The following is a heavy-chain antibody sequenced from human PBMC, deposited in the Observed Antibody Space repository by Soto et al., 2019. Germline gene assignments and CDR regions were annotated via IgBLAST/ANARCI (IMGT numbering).Heavy chain of an antibody. CDR3: AKDNWAAAGLYYYGMDV. CDR1: GFTFSSYG. CDR2: ISYDGSNK. J-gene: IGHJ6*02. Sequence: GGSLRLSCAASGFTFSSYGMHWVRQAPGKGLEWVAVISYDGSNKYYADSVKGRFTISRDNSKNTLCLQMNSLRAEDTAVYYCAKDNWAAAGLYYYGMDVWGQGTTVTVSS. D-gene: IGHD6-13*01. V-gene: IGHV3-30*18.